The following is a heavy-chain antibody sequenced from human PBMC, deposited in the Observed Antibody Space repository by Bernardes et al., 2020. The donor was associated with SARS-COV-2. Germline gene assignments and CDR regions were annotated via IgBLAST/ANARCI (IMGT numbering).Heavy chain of an antibody. J-gene: IGHJ5*02. D-gene: IGHD2-8*01. CDR2: INTDGSST. CDR3: ARDLGYCTNGICSP. Sequence: GSLRLSCPASGFTLSSHWMHWVRQPPGKGLVWVSRINTDGSSTKYADSVKGRFTISRDNARNTLYLQMNSLRDEDTAVYFCARDLGYCTNGICSPWGQGTLVTVSS. CDR1: GFTLSSHW. V-gene: IGHV3-74*01.